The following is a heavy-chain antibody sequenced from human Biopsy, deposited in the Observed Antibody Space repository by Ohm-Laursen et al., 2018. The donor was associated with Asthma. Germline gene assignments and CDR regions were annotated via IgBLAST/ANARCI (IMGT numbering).Heavy chain of an antibody. CDR1: GFSFSTYGVG. D-gene: IGHD3-22*01. CDR3: AHRRHGPSVGYYYDSSGYSPFDY. Sequence: TQTLTLTCTFSGFSFSTYGVGVGWIRQSPGKALEWLALINWNDNKRYSPSLKSRLTITKDTSKNLVVLTMTNMDPVDTAPYYCAHRRHGPSVGYYYDSSGYSPFDYWGQGTLVPVSS. J-gene: IGHJ4*02. V-gene: IGHV2-5*01. CDR2: INWNDNK.